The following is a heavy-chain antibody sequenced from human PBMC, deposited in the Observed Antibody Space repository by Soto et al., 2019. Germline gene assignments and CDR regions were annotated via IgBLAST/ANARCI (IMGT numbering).Heavy chain of an antibody. CDR3: AKDLQAYGDYDYYCYGLDV. D-gene: IGHD4-17*01. J-gene: IGHJ6*02. V-gene: IGHV3-30*18. CDR1: GFTFSTFG. CDR2: ISYDGNNK. Sequence: QLVESGGGVVPPGASLRLSCAASGFTFSTFGMHWVRQTPGKGLEWVAVISYDGNNKVYADSVKGRFTISSDNFKNSVDPVMNNLKVHDTAVYYGAKDLQAYGDYDYYCYGLDVWGQGATVSVSS.